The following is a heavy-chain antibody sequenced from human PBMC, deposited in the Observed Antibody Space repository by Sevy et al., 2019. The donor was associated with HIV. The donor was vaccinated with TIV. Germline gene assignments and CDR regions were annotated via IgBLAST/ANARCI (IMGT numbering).Heavy chain of an antibody. Sequence: GSLRLSCAASGFTFSSYWMNWVRQAPGKGPEWVDNIKTDGSEKYYVDSVKGRFTIYRHNAKNSMHLQMNSLGAEDTAVYYCARALAAAVSYWGQGTLVTVSS. CDR3: ARALAAAVSY. D-gene: IGHD6-25*01. J-gene: IGHJ4*02. V-gene: IGHV3-7*01. CDR1: GFTFSSYW. CDR2: IKTDGSEK.